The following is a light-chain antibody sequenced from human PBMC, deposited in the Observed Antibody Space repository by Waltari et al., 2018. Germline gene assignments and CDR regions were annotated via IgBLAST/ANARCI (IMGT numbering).Light chain of an antibody. V-gene: IGLV2-11*01. CDR2: DVT. CDR3: SSYAGSSVA. CDR1: NSDVGGYNY. J-gene: IGLJ2*01. Sequence: QSALTQPRSVSGSPGPSVTISCSGSNSDVGGYNYVSWYQQHPGKAPKLMISDVTKRPSGVPDRFSGSKSGNTASLTISGLQAEDEADYYCSSYAGSSVAFGGGTKLTVL.